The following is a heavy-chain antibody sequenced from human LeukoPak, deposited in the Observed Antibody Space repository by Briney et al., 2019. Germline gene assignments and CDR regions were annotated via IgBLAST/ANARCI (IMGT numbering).Heavy chain of an antibody. J-gene: IGHJ4*02. CDR2: IYCHDDK. D-gene: IGHD3-16*01. CDR3: EHLGGVIRFDY. CDR1: RFPLTPGAVG. Sequence: SGPTLANPTQPLTLTCTLSRFPLTPGAVGVGWIRQPQGKALKWLALIYCHDDKRYSPSLNSRLTITKDTSKNQVVLTMNNMDPVDTATYCCEHLGGVIRFDYWGQGTLVTVSS. V-gene: IGHV2-5*01.